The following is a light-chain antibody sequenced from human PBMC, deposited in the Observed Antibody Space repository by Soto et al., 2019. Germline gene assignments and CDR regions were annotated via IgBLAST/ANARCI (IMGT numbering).Light chain of an antibody. Sequence: EIVMTQSPATLSVSPGERVTLSCRASQSVSSNLAWYQQKSGQAPRFLIYGASTRATGVPARFSGSGSGTEFTLTISSLQSEDFAVYYCQQYINWPSFTFGQGTKLEIK. J-gene: IGKJ2*01. V-gene: IGKV3D-15*01. CDR1: QSVSSN. CDR2: GAS. CDR3: QQYINWPSFT.